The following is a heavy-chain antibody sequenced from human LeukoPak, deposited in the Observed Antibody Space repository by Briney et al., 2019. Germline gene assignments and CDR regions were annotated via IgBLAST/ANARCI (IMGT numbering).Heavy chain of an antibody. CDR1: GYTFTSYY. CDR2: INPSGGST. J-gene: IGHJ5*02. D-gene: IGHD6-19*01. Sequence: ASVKVSCKASGYTFTSYYMHWVRQAPGQGLEWMGIINPSGGSTSYAQKLQGRVTMTTDTSTSTAYMELRSLRSDDTAVYYCARRYSSGWYGAWFDPWGQGTLVTVSS. V-gene: IGHV1-46*01. CDR3: ARRYSSGWYGAWFDP.